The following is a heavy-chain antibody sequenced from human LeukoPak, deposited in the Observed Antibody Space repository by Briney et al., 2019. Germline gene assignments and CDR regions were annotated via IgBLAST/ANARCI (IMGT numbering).Heavy chain of an antibody. CDR2: ISGSGGST. Sequence: GGTLRLSCAASGFTFSSYGMSWVRQAPGKGLEWVSAISGSGGSTYYADSVKGRFTISRNNAKNSLYLQMNSLRAEDTAVYYCARALVIDYWGQGTLVTVSS. J-gene: IGHJ4*02. CDR3: ARALVIDY. CDR1: GFTFSSYG. V-gene: IGHV3-23*01. D-gene: IGHD3-9*01.